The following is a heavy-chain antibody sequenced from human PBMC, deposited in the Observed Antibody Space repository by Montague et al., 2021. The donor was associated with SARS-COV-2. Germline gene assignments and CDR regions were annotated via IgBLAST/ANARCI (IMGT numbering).Heavy chain of an antibody. CDR3: ARAPYCYGSGRGYYGMDG. J-gene: IGHJ6*02. CDR2: IYYSGST. V-gene: IGHV4-31*03. CDR1: GGSISSGGYY. Sequence: TLSLTCTVSGGSISSGGYYWSWIRQHPGKGLEWIGYIYYSGSTYYNPSLKSRVTISVDTSKNQFSLKLSPVTAADTAVYYCARAPYCYGSGRGYYGMDGWGQGTTVTVS. D-gene: IGHD3-10*01.